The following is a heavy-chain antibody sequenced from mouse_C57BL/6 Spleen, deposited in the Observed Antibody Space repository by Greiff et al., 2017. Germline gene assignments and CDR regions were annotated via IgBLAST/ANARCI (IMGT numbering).Heavy chain of an antibody. CDR2: INPSTGGT. CDR3: AKSYYYGSPYYYAMDY. Sequence: DVQLQESGPELVKPGASVKISCKASGYSFTGYYMNWVKQSPEKSLEWIGEINPSTGGTTYNQKFKAKATLTVDKSSSTAYMQLKSLTSTDSAVYYCAKSYYYGSPYYYAMDYWGQGTSVTVSS. CDR1: GYSFTGYY. D-gene: IGHD1-1*01. J-gene: IGHJ4*01. V-gene: IGHV1-42*01.